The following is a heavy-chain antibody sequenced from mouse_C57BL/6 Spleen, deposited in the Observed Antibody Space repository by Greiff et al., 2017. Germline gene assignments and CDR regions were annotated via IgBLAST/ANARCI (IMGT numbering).Heavy chain of an antibody. CDR1: GFTFSSYA. J-gene: IGHJ1*03. D-gene: IGHD2-2*01. CDR3: TRARGYDGWYFDV. CDR2: ISSGGDYI. V-gene: IGHV5-9-1*02. Sequence: EVKLMESGEGLVKPGGSLKLSCAASGFTFSSYAMSWVRQTPEKRLEWVAYISSGGDYIYYADTVKGRFTISRDNARNTLYLQMSSLKSEDTAVYYCTRARGYDGWYFDVWGTGTTVTVSS.